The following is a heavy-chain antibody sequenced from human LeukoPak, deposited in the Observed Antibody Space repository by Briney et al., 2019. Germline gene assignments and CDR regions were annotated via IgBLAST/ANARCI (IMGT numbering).Heavy chain of an antibody. J-gene: IGHJ4*02. D-gene: IGHD5-18*01. V-gene: IGHV4-39*07. CDR1: GGSISTSSYY. Sequence: PSETLSLTCTVSGGSISTSSYYWGWIRQPPGKGLEWIGSIYYSGSTYYNPSLKSRVTISVDTSKNQFSLKLSSVTAADTAVYYCAGSGYSYFPDYWGQGTLVTVSS. CDR2: IYYSGST. CDR3: AGSGYSYFPDY.